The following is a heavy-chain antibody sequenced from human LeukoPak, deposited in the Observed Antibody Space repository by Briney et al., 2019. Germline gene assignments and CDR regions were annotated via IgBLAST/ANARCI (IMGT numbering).Heavy chain of an antibody. CDR1: GFRFSRYW. V-gene: IGHV3-7*01. CDR3: ARGIAVAGTLVSELFDY. D-gene: IGHD6-19*01. Sequence: PGGSLRLSCAASGFRFSRYWMSWVRQAPGKGLEWVANIKQDGSEKNYVESVKGRFTISRENAKNSLYLQMNSLRAGDTAVYYCARGIAVAGTLVSELFDYWGQGTLVTVSS. J-gene: IGHJ4*02. CDR2: IKQDGSEK.